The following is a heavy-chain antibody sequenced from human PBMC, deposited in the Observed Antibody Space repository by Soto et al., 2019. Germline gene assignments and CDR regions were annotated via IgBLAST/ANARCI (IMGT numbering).Heavy chain of an antibody. CDR3: AREGYYSGSESYSPPRYYGMDV. J-gene: IGHJ6*02. Sequence: QVQLVQSGAEVKKPGASVKVSCKASGYSFTTYGISWVRHAPGQGLEWMGWISDYNGNTNYEKKFQGRVTMTTDTSTRTAYMELKSLRSDDTAVYYCAREGYYSGSESYSPPRYYGMDVWGQGTTVTVS. CDR2: ISDYNGNT. D-gene: IGHD3-10*01. CDR1: GYSFTTYG. V-gene: IGHV1-18*01.